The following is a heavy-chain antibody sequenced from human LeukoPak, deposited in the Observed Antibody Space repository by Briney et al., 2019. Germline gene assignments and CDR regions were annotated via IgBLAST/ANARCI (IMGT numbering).Heavy chain of an antibody. V-gene: IGHV3-23*01. CDR2: ISANAVST. Sequence: GGSLRLSCADSRLTFISYTMNSVRQAPGKGLELGSGISANAVSTYYADSVKGRFTISRDNSKNTLYLHMDRLGTEDTAVYYCASMPSTEIYYFYYMDVWGKGTTVTVSS. D-gene: IGHD2-2*01. CDR3: ASMPSTEIYYFYYMDV. CDR1: RLTFISYT. J-gene: IGHJ6*03.